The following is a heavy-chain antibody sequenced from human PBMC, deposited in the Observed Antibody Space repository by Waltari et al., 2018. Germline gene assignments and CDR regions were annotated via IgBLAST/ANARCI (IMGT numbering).Heavy chain of an antibody. D-gene: IGHD2-2*02. Sequence: QVQLVQSGAEVKKPGSSVKVSCKASGGTFSSYAISWVRQAPGQGLEWMGGIIPICGTANSAQKFQGRVTITADESTSTAYMELSSLRSEDMAVYYCARGTVVVPAAIIPYYYMDVWGKGTTVTISS. CDR3: ARGTVVVPAAIIPYYYMDV. CDR2: IIPICGTA. CDR1: GGTFSSYA. J-gene: IGHJ6*03. V-gene: IGHV1-69*12.